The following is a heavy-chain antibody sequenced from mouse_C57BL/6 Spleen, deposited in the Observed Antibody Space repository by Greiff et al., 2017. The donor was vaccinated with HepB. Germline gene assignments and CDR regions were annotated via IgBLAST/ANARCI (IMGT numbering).Heavy chain of an antibody. J-gene: IGHJ2*01. CDR2: IYPGSGST. CDR3: ARGITTVVATKSYYFDY. V-gene: IGHV1-55*01. CDR1: GYTFTSYW. Sequence: QVQLQQPGAELVKPGASVKMSCKASGYTFTSYWITWVKQRPGQGLEWIGDIYPGSGSTNYNEKFKSKATLTVDTSSSTAYMQISSLTSEDSAVYYCARGITTVVATKSYYFDYWGQGTTLTVSS. D-gene: IGHD1-1*01.